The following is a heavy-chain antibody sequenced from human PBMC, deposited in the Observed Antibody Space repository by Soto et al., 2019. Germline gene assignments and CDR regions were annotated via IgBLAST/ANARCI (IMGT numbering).Heavy chain of an antibody. CDR2: ISAYNGNT. CDR1: GYTFTSYG. CDR3: ARCSIAARLYYYGMDV. V-gene: IGHV1-18*04. D-gene: IGHD6-6*01. J-gene: IGHJ6*02. Sequence: ASVKVSCKASGYTFTSYGISWVRQAPGQGLEWMGWISAYNGNTNYAQKLQGRVTMTTDTSTSTAYMELRSLRSDGTAVYYCARCSIAARLYYYGMDVWGQGTTVTVSS.